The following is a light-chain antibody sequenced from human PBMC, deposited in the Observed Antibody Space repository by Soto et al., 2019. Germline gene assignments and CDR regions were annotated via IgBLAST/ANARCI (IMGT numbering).Light chain of an antibody. CDR2: DVS. Sequence: QSALTQPASVSGSPGQSITISCTGTSSDIGAYNYVSWYQQHPGQAPKLMISDVSNRPSGISDRFSGSKSGNTASLTISGLQAEDEADYYCHSCSRSSGTRYVFGTGTKLTVL. J-gene: IGLJ1*01. CDR3: HSCSRSSGTRYV. V-gene: IGLV2-14*03. CDR1: SSDIGAYNY.